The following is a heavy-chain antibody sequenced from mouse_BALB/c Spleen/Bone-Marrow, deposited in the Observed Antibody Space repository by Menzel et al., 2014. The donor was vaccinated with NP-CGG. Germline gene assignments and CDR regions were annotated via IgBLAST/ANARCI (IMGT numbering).Heavy chain of an antibody. Sequence: EVQLVESGGGLVKPGGSLKLSCAASGFTFSSYAVSWVRQSPEKRLEWVAEISSGGSYTYYPDTVTGRFTISRDNAKNTLYLEMSSLRSEDTAMYYCAREGHDGQMDYWGQGTSVTVSS. CDR1: GFTFSSYA. CDR2: ISSGGSYT. D-gene: IGHD2-2*01. V-gene: IGHV5-9-4*01. CDR3: AREGHDGQMDY. J-gene: IGHJ4*01.